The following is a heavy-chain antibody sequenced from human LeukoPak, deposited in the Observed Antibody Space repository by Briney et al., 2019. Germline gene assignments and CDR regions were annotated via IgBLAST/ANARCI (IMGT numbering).Heavy chain of an antibody. Sequence: SETLSLTCTVSGGSVSSGNYYWTWIRQPAGEGLEWIGRIYTSGSTNYNPSLKSRVTISIDASKNQFSLRLSSVTAADTAVYYCTQGGELMNYWGQGTLVTVSS. D-gene: IGHD1-26*01. J-gene: IGHJ4*02. V-gene: IGHV4-61*02. CDR3: TQGGELMNY. CDR2: IYTSGST. CDR1: GGSVSSGNYY.